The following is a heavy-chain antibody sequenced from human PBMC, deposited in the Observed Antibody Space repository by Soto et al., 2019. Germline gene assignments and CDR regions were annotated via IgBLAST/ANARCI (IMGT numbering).Heavy chain of an antibody. Sequence: EVQLVESGGGLVQPGESLRLSCAASGFTFSSYWMHWVRQAPGKGLVWVSRINSDGSSTSYAGSVKGRFTISRDNAKNTRYLQMNSLRAEDRAVYYCVRASLVVAAATREDYWGQGTLVTVSS. J-gene: IGHJ4*02. D-gene: IGHD2-15*01. CDR3: VRASLVVAAATREDY. CDR2: INSDGSST. V-gene: IGHV3-74*01. CDR1: GFTFSSYW.